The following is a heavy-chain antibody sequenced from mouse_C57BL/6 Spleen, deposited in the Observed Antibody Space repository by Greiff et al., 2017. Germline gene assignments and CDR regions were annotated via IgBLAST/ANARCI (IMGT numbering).Heavy chain of an antibody. CDR2: IDPSDSYT. Sequence: QVQLQQPGAELVKPGASVKLSCKASGYTFTSYWMQWVKQRPGQGLEWIGEIDPSDSYTNYNQKFKGKATLTVDTSSSTAYMQLSSLTSEDSAVYYCARACDYYDGGVSMGYWGQGTSVTVAS. J-gene: IGHJ4*01. CDR3: ARACDYYDGGVSMGY. D-gene: IGHD1-1*01. V-gene: IGHV1-50*01. CDR1: GYTFTSYW.